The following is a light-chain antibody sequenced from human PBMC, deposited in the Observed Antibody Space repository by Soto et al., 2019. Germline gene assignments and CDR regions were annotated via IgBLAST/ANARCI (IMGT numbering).Light chain of an antibody. Sequence: QSALTQPASVSGSPGQTITITCTGTSIDVGIYNYVSWYQHHPGKAPKLITYEVSNRPSGVSNRFSGSKSGNTASLTISGLQAEDEAVYYCTSYRYSISLVVFGGGTKLTVL. J-gene: IGLJ2*01. CDR1: SIDVGIYNY. CDR2: EVS. CDR3: TSYRYSISLVV. V-gene: IGLV2-14*01.